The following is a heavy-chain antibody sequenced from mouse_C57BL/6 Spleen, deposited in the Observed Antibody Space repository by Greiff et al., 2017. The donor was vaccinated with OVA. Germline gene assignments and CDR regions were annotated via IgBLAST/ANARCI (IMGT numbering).Heavy chain of an antibody. V-gene: IGHV1-69*01. D-gene: IGHD1-1*01. CDR3: ARALYYDFDY. CDR2: IDPSDSYT. Sequence: QVQLKQPGAELVMPGASVKLSCKASGYTFTSYWMHWVKQRPGQGLEWIGEIDPSDSYTNYNQKFKGKSTLTVDKSSSTAYMQLSSLTSEDSAVYYCARALYYDFDYWGQGTTLTVSS. CDR1: GYTFTSYW. J-gene: IGHJ2*01.